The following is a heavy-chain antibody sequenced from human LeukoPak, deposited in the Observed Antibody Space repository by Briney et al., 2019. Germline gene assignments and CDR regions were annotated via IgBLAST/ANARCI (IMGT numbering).Heavy chain of an antibody. J-gene: IGHJ4*02. CDR1: GYTLTELS. V-gene: IGHV1-24*01. CDR3: ASLDY. CDR2: FDPEDGET. Sequence: APVRVSCKVSGYTLTELSMHWVRQAPGKRLEWMGGFDPEDGETIYAQKFQGRVTMTGDTSTDTAYMELSSLRSEDTAVYYCASLDYWGQGTLVTVSS.